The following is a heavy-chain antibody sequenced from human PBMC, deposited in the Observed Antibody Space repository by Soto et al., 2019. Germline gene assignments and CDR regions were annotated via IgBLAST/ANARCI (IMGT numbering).Heavy chain of an antibody. J-gene: IGHJ4*02. D-gene: IGHD6-19*01. CDR3: ARAGLYSSGWYEDH. Sequence: QVQLQESGPRLVKPSETLSLTCTVSGGSISGYYWIWIRQPPGKGPEWVGYIYYSEITNYNPSLKSQVTISVDTSKNQFSLRLTSVTAADTAVYYCARAGLYSSGWYEDHWGQGTLVTVSS. CDR2: IYYSEIT. V-gene: IGHV4-59*01. CDR1: GGSISGYY.